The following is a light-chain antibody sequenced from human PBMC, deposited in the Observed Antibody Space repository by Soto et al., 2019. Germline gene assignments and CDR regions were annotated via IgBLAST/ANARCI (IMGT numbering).Light chain of an antibody. J-gene: IGKJ1*01. CDR3: QQYNSYTWT. V-gene: IGKV1-5*03. CDR2: KAS. CDR1: QSISSW. Sequence: DIQMTHSPSTLSASVVDRVTITCLASQSISSWLAWYQQKPGKAPKLLIYKASSLESGVPSRFSGSGSGTEFALTISSLQPDDFATYYCQQYNSYTWTFGQGTKVDNK.